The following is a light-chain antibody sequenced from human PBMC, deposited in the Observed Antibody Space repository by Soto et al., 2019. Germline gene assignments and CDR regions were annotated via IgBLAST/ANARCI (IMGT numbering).Light chain of an antibody. CDR2: AAS. Sequence: DIPMTQSPSSLTASVGDRVTITCRASQSISSYLNWYQQKLGKAPKLLIYAASSLQSGVPSRFSGSGSGTDFTLTISSLQPEDFATYYCQQSYSTPLTFGGGTKVDIK. CDR3: QQSYSTPLT. CDR1: QSISSY. V-gene: IGKV1-39*01. J-gene: IGKJ4*01.